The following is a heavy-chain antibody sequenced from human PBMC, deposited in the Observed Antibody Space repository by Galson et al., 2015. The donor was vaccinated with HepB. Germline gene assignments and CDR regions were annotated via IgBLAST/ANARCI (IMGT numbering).Heavy chain of an antibody. Sequence: SVKVSCKASGGTFSSYAISWVRQAPGQGLEWMGGIIPIFGTANYAQKFQGRVTITADESTSTAYMELSSLRSEDTAVYYCARGGGASSGIPGWFDPWGQGTLVTVSS. CDR2: IIPIFGTA. D-gene: IGHD1-26*01. J-gene: IGHJ5*02. V-gene: IGHV1-69*13. CDR3: ARGGGASSGIPGWFDP. CDR1: GGTFSSYA.